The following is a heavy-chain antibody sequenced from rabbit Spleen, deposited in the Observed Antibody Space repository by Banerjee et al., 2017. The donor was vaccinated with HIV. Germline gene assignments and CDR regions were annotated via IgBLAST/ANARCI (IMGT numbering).Heavy chain of an antibody. D-gene: IGHD8-1*01. CDR3: ARDNDGGSWNLYAFKL. J-gene: IGHJ4*01. CDR2: IDIGTSST. Sequence: QSLEESGGGLVQPEGSLTLTCTASEFSFASSHDMCWVRQAPGKGLEWIGCIDIGTSSTYYASWAKGRFTISKTSSTTVTLQMTSLTAADTATYFCARDNDGGSWNLYAFKLWGQGTLVTVS. V-gene: IGHV1S40*01. CDR1: EFSFASSHD.